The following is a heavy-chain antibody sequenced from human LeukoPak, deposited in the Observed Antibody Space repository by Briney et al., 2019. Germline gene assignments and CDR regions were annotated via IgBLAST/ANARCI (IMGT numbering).Heavy chain of an antibody. J-gene: IGHJ6*04. CDR2: ISSSGSTI. CDR3: ARDNGAAAGLGGYYYGMDV. D-gene: IGHD6-13*01. Sequence: GGSLRLSCAASGFTFSSYEMNWVRHPPGKGLEWVSYISSSGSTIYYADSVKGRFTISKDNAKNSLYLQMNSLRAEDTAVYYCARDNGAAAGLGGYYYGMDVWGKGTTVTVSS. V-gene: IGHV3-48*03. CDR1: GFTFSSYE.